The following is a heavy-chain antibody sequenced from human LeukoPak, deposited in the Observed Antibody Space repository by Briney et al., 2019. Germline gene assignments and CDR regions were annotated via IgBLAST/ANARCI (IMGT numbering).Heavy chain of an antibody. D-gene: IGHD5-18*01. CDR2: ISYDGSNK. V-gene: IGHV3-30*18. Sequence: QPGGSLRLSCAASGFTFSSYGMHWVRQAPGKGLEWEAVISYDGSNKYYADSVKGRFTISRDNSKNTLYLQMNSLRAEDTAVYYCAKEGQLGYYFDYWGQGTLVTVSS. CDR3: AKEGQLGYYFDY. J-gene: IGHJ4*02. CDR1: GFTFSSYG.